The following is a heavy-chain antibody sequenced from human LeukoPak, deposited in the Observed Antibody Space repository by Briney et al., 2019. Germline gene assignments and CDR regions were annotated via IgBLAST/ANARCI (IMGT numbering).Heavy chain of an antibody. J-gene: IGHJ5*02. CDR1: GFSFNSYN. D-gene: IGHD1-26*01. V-gene: IGHV3-21*01. CDR3: AREGYSGSYYRMGAKAPNWFDP. Sequence: GGSLRLSCAASGFSFNSYNMHWVRQAPGKGLEWPSSISHSSSYTYYADSVKGRFTISRDNAENSLYLQMNSLRAEDTAIYYCAREGYSGSYYRMGAKAPNWFDPWGQGTLVTVSS. CDR2: ISHSSSYT.